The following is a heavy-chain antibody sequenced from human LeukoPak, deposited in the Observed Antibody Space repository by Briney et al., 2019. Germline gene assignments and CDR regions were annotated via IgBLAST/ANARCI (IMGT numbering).Heavy chain of an antibody. CDR1: GYTFTSYY. CDR2: INPSGGST. J-gene: IGHJ5*02. Sequence: ASVKVSCKASGYTFTSYYMHWVRQAPGQGLEWMGIINPSGGSTSYAQKFQGRVTMTRDMSTSTVYMELSSLIYDDTAVYYCARDNSVGDYAWWFDPWGQGTLVTVSS. D-gene: IGHD1-26*01. V-gene: IGHV1-46*01. CDR3: ARDNSVGDYAWWFDP.